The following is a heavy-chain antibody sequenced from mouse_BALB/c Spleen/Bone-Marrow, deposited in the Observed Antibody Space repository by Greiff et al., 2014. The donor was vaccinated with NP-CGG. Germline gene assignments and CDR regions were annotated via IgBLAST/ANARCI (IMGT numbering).Heavy chain of an antibody. CDR1: GYSFTAYY. V-gene: IGHV1-26*01. Sequence: VQLQQPGPELVKPGASVKISCKASGYSFTAYYIHWVKQSHVKSLEWIGRINPHNGATSYNQNFKDKASLTVDKSSSTAYMELHSLTSEDSAVYYCARKGNYGWFAYWGQGTLVTVSA. CDR2: INPHNGAT. D-gene: IGHD2-1*01. CDR3: ARKGNYGWFAY. J-gene: IGHJ3*01.